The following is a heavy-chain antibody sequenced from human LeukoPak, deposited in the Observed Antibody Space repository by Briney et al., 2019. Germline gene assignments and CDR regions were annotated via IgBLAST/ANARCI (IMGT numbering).Heavy chain of an antibody. D-gene: IGHD3-22*01. CDR1: GFISSDYA. CDR3: AKTKAFTSGFPLDF. J-gene: IGHJ4*02. V-gene: IGHV3-23*01. CDR2: ISGSGGSI. Sequence: GGSLRLSCAASGFISSDYAMSWVRQAPGKGLEWVSSISGSGGSIYDADSVKGRFTISRDNSKNTLYLQMNSLRAEDTAVYYCAKTKAFTSGFPLDFWGQGTLVTVSS.